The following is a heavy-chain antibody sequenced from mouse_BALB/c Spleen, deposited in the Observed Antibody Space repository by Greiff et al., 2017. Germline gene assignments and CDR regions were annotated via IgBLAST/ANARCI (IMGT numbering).Heavy chain of an antibody. CDR2: IDPANGNT. D-gene: IGHD1-1*01. J-gene: IGHJ4*01. Sequence: EVQLQQSGAELVRPGALVKLSCKASGFNIKDYYMHWVKQRPEQGLEWIGRIDPANGNTKYDPKFQGKATITADTSSNTAYLQLSSLTSEDTAVYYCASDYYGSSSYAMDYWGQGTSVTVSS. V-gene: IGHV14-1*02. CDR3: ASDYYGSSSYAMDY. CDR1: GFNIKDYY.